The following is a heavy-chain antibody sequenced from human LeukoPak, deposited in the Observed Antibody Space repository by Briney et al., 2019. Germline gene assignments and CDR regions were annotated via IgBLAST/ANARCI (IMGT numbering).Heavy chain of an antibody. CDR1: GGSISSYY. V-gene: IGHV4-59*01. J-gene: IGHJ4*02. CDR3: ARDRGSGWYNSADY. CDR2: IYYSGST. D-gene: IGHD6-19*01. Sequence: SETLSLTCTVSGGSISSYYWSWIRQPPGKGLEWIGYIYYSGSTNHNPSLKSRVTISVDTSKNQFSLKLSSVTAADTAVYYCARDRGSGWYNSADYWGQGTLVTVSS.